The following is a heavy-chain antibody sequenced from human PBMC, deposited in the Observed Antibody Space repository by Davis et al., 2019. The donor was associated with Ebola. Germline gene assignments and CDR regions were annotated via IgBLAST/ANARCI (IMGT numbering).Heavy chain of an antibody. CDR2: ISGSGGST. Sequence: GESLKISCAASGFTFSSYAMSWVRQAPGKGLEWVSAISGSGGSTYYADSVKGRFTISRDNSKNTLYLQMNSLRAEDTAVYYCAKDLRPTFDYWGQGTLVTVSS. V-gene: IGHV3-23*01. J-gene: IGHJ4*02. CDR1: GFTFSSYA. D-gene: IGHD1-1*01. CDR3: AKDLRPTFDY.